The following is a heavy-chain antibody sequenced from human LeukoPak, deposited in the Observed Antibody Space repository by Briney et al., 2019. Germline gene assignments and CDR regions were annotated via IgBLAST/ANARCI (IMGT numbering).Heavy chain of an antibody. D-gene: IGHD1-26*01. CDR1: GFTFSSYW. J-gene: IGHJ4*02. CDR2: IKQDGSEK. CDR3: ARNPWELLLYFDN. Sequence: SGGSLRLSCAASGFTFSSYWMSWVRQAPGKGLEWVANIKQDGSEKYYVDSVKGRFTISRDNAKNSLYLQMNSLRAEDTAVYYCARNPWELLLYFDNWGQGTLVTVSS. V-gene: IGHV3-7*01.